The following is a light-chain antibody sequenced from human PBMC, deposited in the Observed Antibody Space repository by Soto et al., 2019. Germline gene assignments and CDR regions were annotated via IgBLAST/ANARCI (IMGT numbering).Light chain of an antibody. CDR3: QQRSSWPRLT. Sequence: EIVLTQSPATLSLSPGERATLSCRASQGISSYLAWYQQKPGQAPRLLIYDASNRATGIPARFSGSGSGTDFTLTISSLEPEDFAVYYCQQRSSWPRLTFGGGTKVEIK. J-gene: IGKJ4*01. V-gene: IGKV3-11*01. CDR2: DAS. CDR1: QGISSY.